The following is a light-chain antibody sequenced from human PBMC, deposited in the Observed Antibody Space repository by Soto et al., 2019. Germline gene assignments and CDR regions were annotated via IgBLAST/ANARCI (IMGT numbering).Light chain of an antibody. CDR3: QQYGSSPWT. V-gene: IGKV3D-20*01. Sequence: EIVLAQSPGPLSLSPGGRATLSCGASQSVSSSYLAWFQQKPGLAPRLLIYGALSRATGIPDRFSGSGSGTDFTLTISRLEPEDFAMYYCQQYGSSPWTFGQGTKVDI. J-gene: IGKJ1*01. CDR2: GAL. CDR1: QSVSSSY.